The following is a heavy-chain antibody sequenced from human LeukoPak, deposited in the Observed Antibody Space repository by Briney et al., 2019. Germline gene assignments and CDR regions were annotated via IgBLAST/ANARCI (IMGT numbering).Heavy chain of an antibody. CDR2: AYISGSP. V-gene: IGHV4-61*02. J-gene: IGHJ5*02. D-gene: IGHD4-17*01. CDR3: ARVYGDYDNWFDP. Sequence: PSETLSLTCTVSGGSISSGSYYWSWIGQPAGKGLEWIGRAYISGSPNYNPSLKSRVTISVDTSKNQFSLKLNSVTAADTAVYYCARVYGDYDNWFDPWGQGTMVTVSS. CDR1: GGSISSGSYY.